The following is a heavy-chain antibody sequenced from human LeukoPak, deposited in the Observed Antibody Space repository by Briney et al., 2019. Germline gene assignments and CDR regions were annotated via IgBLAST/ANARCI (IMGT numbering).Heavy chain of an antibody. J-gene: IGHJ4*02. D-gene: IGHD3-22*01. CDR3: ARVPSYYYDSTGYYLFDY. CDR1: GGSFSGYY. V-gene: IGHV4-34*01. CDR2: INHSGST. Sequence: PSETLSLTCAVYGGSFSGYYWSWIRQPPGKGLEWIGEINHSGSTNYNPSLKSRVTILVDTSKNQFSLKLSSVTAADTAVYYCARVPSYYYDSTGYYLFDYWGQGTLVTVSS.